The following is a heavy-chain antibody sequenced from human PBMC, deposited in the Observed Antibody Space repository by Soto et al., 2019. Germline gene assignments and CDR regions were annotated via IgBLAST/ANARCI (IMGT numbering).Heavy chain of an antibody. J-gene: IGHJ5*01. Sequence: SETLSLTCTVSGGSISSGGYSWSWIRQPPGKSLEWIGYIYHSGSTYYNPSLKSRVTISVDRSKNQFSLKLSSVTAADTAVYYCDRASTTVTYLLSWDHGILVPSPQ. V-gene: IGHV4-30-2*01. D-gene: IGHD4-17*01. CDR2: IYHSGST. CDR1: GGSISSGGYS. CDR3: DRASTTVTYLLS.